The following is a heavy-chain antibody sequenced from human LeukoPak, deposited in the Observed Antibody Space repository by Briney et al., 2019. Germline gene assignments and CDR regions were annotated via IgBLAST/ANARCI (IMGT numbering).Heavy chain of an antibody. V-gene: IGHV1-46*01. CDR3: ARDRGVFNYDSSGYYDY. CDR2: INPSGGST. CDR1: GYTFTSYY. Sequence: GASVKVSCKASGYTFTSYYMHWVRQAPGQGLEWMGIINPSGGSTSYAQKFQGRVTTTRDMSTSTVYMELSSLRSEDTAVYYCARDRGVFNYDSSGYYDYWGQGTLVTVSS. D-gene: IGHD3-22*01. J-gene: IGHJ4*02.